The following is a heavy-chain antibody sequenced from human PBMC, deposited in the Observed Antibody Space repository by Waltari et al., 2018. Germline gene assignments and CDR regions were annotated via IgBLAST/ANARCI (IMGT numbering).Heavy chain of an antibody. CDR1: GYNLPELS. CDR3: ATGLNKGLYYYYMDV. V-gene: IGHV1-24*01. CDR2: FDPEDGET. J-gene: IGHJ6*03. Sequence: VKVSCKVSGYNLPELSMHWVRQAPGKGLEWMGGFDPEDGETIYAQKFQGRVTMTEDTSTDTAYMELSSLRSEDTAVYYCATGLNKGLYYYYMDVWGKGTTVTVSS.